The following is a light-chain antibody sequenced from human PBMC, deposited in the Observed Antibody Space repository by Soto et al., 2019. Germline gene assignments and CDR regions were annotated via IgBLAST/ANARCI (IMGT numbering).Light chain of an antibody. CDR2: QVT. CDR1: SSDLAIYNY. J-gene: IGLJ1*01. Sequence: QSVLTQPASVSGSPGQSITISCTGTSSDLAIYNYVSWYQQQPGKAPKLMIYQVTNRPSGVSNRFSGSKSGTSASLAITGLQAEDEGDYYCQSYDSTLSARYVFGTGTKGTVL. CDR3: QSYDSTLSARYV. V-gene: IGLV2-14*01.